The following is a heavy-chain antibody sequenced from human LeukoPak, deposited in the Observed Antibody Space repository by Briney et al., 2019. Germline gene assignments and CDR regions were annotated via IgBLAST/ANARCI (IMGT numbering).Heavy chain of an antibody. CDR2: IIPIFGTA. D-gene: IGHD6-6*01. V-gene: IGHV1-69*13. CDR1: GGTFSSYA. CDR3: ARSRVRYSSSSVCDY. Sequence: SVKVSCEASGGTFSSYAISWVRQAPGQGLEWMGGIIPIFGTANYAQKFQGRVTITADESTSTAYMELSSLRSEDTAVYYCARSRVRYSSSSVCDYWGQGTLVTVSS. J-gene: IGHJ4*02.